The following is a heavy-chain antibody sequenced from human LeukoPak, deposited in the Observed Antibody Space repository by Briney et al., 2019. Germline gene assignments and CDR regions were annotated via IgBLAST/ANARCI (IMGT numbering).Heavy chain of an antibody. J-gene: IGHJ4*02. V-gene: IGHV4-39*01. CDR1: GGSISSSSYY. D-gene: IGHD3-10*01. CDR2: IYYSGTT. CDR3: ARQSYYYGSGSYTYFDY. Sequence: KPSETLSLTCTASGGSISSSSYYWGWIRQPPGKGLEWFGSIYYSGTTYYTPSLRSRVTISVDTSKNQFSLKLSSVTAASPAVYYCARQSYYYGSGSYTYFDYWGQGTLVTVSS.